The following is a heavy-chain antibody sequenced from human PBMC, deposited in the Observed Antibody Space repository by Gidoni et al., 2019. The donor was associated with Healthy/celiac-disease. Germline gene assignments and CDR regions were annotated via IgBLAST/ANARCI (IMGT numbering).Heavy chain of an antibody. CDR2: IYYSGST. J-gene: IGHJ4*02. CDR3: ARRYNNYYDSSGYEN. CDR1: GGSISSSSYY. Sequence: QLQLQESGPGLVKPSETLSLTCTVSGGSISSSSYYWGWIRQPPGKGLEWIGSIYYSGSTYYNPSLKSRVTISVDTSKNQFSLKLSSVTAADTAVYYCARRYNNYYDSSGYENWGQGTLVTVSS. D-gene: IGHD3-22*01. V-gene: IGHV4-39*01.